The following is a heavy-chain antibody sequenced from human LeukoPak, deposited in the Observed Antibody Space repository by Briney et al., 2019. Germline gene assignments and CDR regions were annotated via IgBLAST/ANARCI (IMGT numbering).Heavy chain of an antibody. CDR3: ARDGTMITFGGVIVIPGRIWFDP. Sequence: SETLSLTCTVSGGSISSSSYYWGWIRQPPGKGLEWIGNFYYSGSTYYNPSLKSRVTISVDTSKNQFSLKLSSVTAADTAVYYCARDGTMITFGGVIVIPGRIWFDPWGQGTLVTVSS. J-gene: IGHJ5*02. D-gene: IGHD3-16*02. V-gene: IGHV4-39*07. CDR1: GGSISSSSYY. CDR2: FYYSGST.